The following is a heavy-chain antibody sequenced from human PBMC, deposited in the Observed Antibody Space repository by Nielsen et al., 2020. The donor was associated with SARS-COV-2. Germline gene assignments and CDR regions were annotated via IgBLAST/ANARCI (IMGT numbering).Heavy chain of an antibody. D-gene: IGHD3-10*01. CDR3: ARDPGIPNYYYYGMDV. CDR1: GGSISSYY. V-gene: IGHV4-59*01. Sequence: SETLSLTCTVSGGSISSYYWSWIRQPPGKGLEWIGYIYYSGSTNYNPSLKSRVTISVDTSKNQFSLKLSSVTAADTAVYYCARDPGIPNYYYYGMDVWGQGTTDTVSS. J-gene: IGHJ6*02. CDR2: IYYSGST.